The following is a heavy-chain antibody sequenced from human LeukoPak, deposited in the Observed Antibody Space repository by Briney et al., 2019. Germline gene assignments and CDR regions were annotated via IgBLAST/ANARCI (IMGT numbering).Heavy chain of an antibody. J-gene: IGHJ6*03. CDR3: ARGGTARGYYYYYYYMDV. V-gene: IGHV4-34*01. CDR1: GGSFSGYY. CDR2: INHSGST. Sequence: SETLSLTCAVYGGSFSGYYWSWIRQPPGKGLEWIGEINHSGSTNYNPSLKSRVTISVDTSKNQFSLKLSSVTAADTAVYYCARGGTARGYYYYYYYMDVWGKGTTVTVSS. D-gene: IGHD2-8*02.